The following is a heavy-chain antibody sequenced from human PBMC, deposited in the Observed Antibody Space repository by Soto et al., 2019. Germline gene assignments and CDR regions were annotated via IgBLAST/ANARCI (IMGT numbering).Heavy chain of an antibody. Sequence: EVQLVESGGGLVQPGGSLRLSCAASGFTFDDYAMHWVRRVPGKGLEWVSSITWNSNVLGYADSVKGRFTISRDNAKNSLYLPMNSLRPEDTALYYCAKGGPDGFCSGGRCYFELWGQGTLVTVSS. CDR3: AKGGPDGFCSGGRCYFEL. CDR1: GFTFDDYA. D-gene: IGHD2-15*01. J-gene: IGHJ4*02. CDR2: ITWNSNVL. V-gene: IGHV3-9*01.